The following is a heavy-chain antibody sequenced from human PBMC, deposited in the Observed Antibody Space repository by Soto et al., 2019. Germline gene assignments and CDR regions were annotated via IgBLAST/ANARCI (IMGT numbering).Heavy chain of an antibody. V-gene: IGHV1-8*01. D-gene: IGHD7-27*01. CDR2: TNPNNGNT. CDR3: AKVPRNWGVDY. Sequence: QVQLVQSGAEVKKPGASVKVSCKASGYTFTDYDINWFRQATGQGLEWMGWTNPNNGNTGYAQNFQGRVTMTRSTSISTAYMELSTLRSEDTAVYYCAKVPRNWGVDYWGQGTLVTVSS. CDR1: GYTFTDYD. J-gene: IGHJ4*02.